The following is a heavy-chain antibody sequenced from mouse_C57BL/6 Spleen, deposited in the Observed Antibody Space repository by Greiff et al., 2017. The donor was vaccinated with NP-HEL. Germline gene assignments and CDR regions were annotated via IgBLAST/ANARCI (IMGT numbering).Heavy chain of an antibody. CDR3: ARGGMVTTGAMDY. D-gene: IGHD2-2*01. CDR2: ISDGGSYT. J-gene: IGHJ4*01. V-gene: IGHV5-4*03. CDR1: GFTFSSYA. Sequence: EVKLEESGGGLVKPGGSLKLSCAASGFTFSSYAMSWVRQTPEKRLEWVATISDGGSYTYYPDNVKGRFTISRDNAKNNLYLQMSHLKSEDTAMYYCARGGMVTTGAMDYWGQGTSVTVSS.